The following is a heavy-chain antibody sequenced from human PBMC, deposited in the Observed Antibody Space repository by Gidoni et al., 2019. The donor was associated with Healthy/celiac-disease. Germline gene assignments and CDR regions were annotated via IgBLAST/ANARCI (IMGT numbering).Heavy chain of an antibody. V-gene: IGHV4-34*01. Sequence: VQLQPWCAGLWKPSETLSLTCAVYGGSFSGYYLSWFRQPPGKGLEWIGEINHSGSTNYNPSLKSRVTISVDTSKNQFSLKLSSVTAADTAVYYCARTYYDYVWGSYRDKGYYFDYWGQGTLITVSS. J-gene: IGHJ4*02. CDR2: INHSGST. CDR3: ARTYYDYVWGSYRDKGYYFDY. D-gene: IGHD3-16*02. CDR1: GGSFSGYY.